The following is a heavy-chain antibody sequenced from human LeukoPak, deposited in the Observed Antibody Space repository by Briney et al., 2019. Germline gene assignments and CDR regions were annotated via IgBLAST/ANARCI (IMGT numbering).Heavy chain of an antibody. D-gene: IGHD1-14*01. CDR3: ARLARYHLLEASDI. Sequence: ASVKVSCTASGYRFTSYGFSWVRQAPGQGLEGLGWISAYDGGTNYEQKFQGRLTMTTETATTTAYMELRSLRSDDTAVYYCARLARYHLLEASDIWGQGTRVTVSS. CDR1: GYRFTSYG. V-gene: IGHV1-18*01. J-gene: IGHJ3*02. CDR2: ISAYDGGT.